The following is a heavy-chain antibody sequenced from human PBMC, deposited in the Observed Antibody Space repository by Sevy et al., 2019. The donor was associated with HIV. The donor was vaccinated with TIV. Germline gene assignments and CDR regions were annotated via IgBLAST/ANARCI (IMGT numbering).Heavy chain of an antibody. CDR3: TGATVFGATWFDP. J-gene: IGHJ5*02. CDR1: GYTFNNAW. D-gene: IGHD3-3*01. V-gene: IGHV3-15*01. Sequence: GGSLRLSCAASGYTFNNAWMSWVRQAPGKGLEWLGRIKSKTDGGSAVYASPVKGRFTISRDDSKSTLYLQMNRLRTEDTGVYYCTGATVFGATWFDPRGQGALVTVSS. CDR2: IKSKTDGGSA.